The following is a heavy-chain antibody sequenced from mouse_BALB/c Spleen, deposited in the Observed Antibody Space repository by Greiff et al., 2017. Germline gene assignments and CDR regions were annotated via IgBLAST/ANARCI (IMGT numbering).Heavy chain of an antibody. D-gene: IGHD2-2*01. CDR2: IWAGGST. V-gene: IGHV2-9*02. CDR1: GFSLTSYG. J-gene: IGHJ4*01. Sequence: VMLVESGPGLVAPSQSLSITCTVSGFSLTSYGVHWVRQPPGKGLEWLGVIWAGGSTNYNSALMSRLSISKDNSKSQVFLKMNSLQTDDTAMYYCARVGYGYAMDYWGQGTSVTVSS. CDR3: ARVGYGYAMDY.